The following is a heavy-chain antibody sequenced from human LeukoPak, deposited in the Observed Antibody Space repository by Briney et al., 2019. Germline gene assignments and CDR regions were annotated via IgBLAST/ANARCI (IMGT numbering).Heavy chain of an antibody. V-gene: IGHV1-46*01. CDR3: ARGIVGATRGANWFDP. J-gene: IGHJ5*02. D-gene: IGHD1-26*01. Sequence: ASVKVSCKASGYTFTSYYMHWVRQAPGQGLEWMGIINPSGGSTSYAQKFQGRVTMTRDMSTSTVYMELSSLRSEDTAVYYCARGIVGATRGANWFDPWGQGTLVTVSS. CDR2: INPSGGST. CDR1: GYTFTSYY.